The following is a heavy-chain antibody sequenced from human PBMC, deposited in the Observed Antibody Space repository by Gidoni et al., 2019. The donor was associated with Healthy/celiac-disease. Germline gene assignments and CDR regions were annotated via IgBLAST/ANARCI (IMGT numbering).Heavy chain of an antibody. V-gene: IGHV3-73*02. Sequence: EVQLVESGGGLVKPGGSLKLSCAASGFTFSGSAMHWVRQASGKGLEWVCRIRSKANSHATAYAASVKGRFTISRDDSKNTAYLQMNSLKTEDTAVYYCTTGPRITGTSNNWFDPWGQGTLVTVSS. CDR2: IRSKANSHAT. D-gene: IGHD1-7*01. CDR1: GFTFSGSA. J-gene: IGHJ5*02. CDR3: TTGPRITGTSNNWFDP.